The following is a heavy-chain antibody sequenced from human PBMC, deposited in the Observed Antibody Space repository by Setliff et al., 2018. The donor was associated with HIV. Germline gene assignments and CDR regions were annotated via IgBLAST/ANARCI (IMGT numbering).Heavy chain of an antibody. Sequence: GGSLRLSCAASGFTFRAHYMTWIRQAPGKGLEWISYISSSGSTTYYADSVKGRFTISRDNTKNSLYLQMNSLRAEDTAVYYCARRAYCSSTTCFDNWGQGTLVTVSS. J-gene: IGHJ4*02. CDR3: ARRAYCSSTTCFDN. V-gene: IGHV3-11*04. CDR1: GFTFRAHY. CDR2: ISSSGSTT. D-gene: IGHD2-2*01.